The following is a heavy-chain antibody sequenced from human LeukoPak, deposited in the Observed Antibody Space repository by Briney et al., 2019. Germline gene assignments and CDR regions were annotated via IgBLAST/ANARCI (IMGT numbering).Heavy chain of an antibody. Sequence: QTGRSLTLSCAASGFTFDDYDMHWVRQAPGKGLEWVSGISWNSGSIGYADSVKGRFTISRDDSKNSLYLQMNSLKTEDTAVYYCARNECGDYGLDYWGQGTLVTVSS. D-gene: IGHD4-17*01. CDR2: ISWNSGSI. J-gene: IGHJ4*02. CDR3: ARNECGDYGLDY. CDR1: GFTFDDYD. V-gene: IGHV3-9*01.